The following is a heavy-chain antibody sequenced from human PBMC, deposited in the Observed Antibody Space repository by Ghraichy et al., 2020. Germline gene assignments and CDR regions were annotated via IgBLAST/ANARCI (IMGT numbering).Heavy chain of an antibody. V-gene: IGHV3-23*01. CDR2: ISGSGGST. J-gene: IGHJ6*03. Sequence: LSLTCAASGFTFSSYAMSWVRQAPGKGLEWVSAISGSGGSTYYADSVKGRFTISRDNSKNTLYLQMNSLRAEDTAVYYCAKKGAGYSYGYHYYMDVWGKGTTVTVSS. CDR1: GFTFSSYA. D-gene: IGHD5-18*01. CDR3: AKKGAGYSYGYHYYMDV.